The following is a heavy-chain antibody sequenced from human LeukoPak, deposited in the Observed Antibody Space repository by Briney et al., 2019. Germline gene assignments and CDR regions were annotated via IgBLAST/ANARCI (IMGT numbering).Heavy chain of an antibody. V-gene: IGHV1-18*01. Sequence: ASVKVSCKASGYTLTTYGLSWVRQAPGQGLEWMGWISADNGNTNYAQKLQGRVTMTTDTSTSTAYMELRSLRSDDTAVYYRARDSRHDYWGQGALVTVSS. CDR3: ARDSRHDY. J-gene: IGHJ4*02. CDR2: ISADNGNT. D-gene: IGHD6-13*01. CDR1: GYTLTTYG.